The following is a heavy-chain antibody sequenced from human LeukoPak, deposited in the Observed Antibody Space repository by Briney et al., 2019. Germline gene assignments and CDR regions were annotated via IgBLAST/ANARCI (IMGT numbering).Heavy chain of an antibody. CDR3: AKDGGIAAAAHFDY. J-gene: IGHJ4*02. V-gene: IGHV3-33*06. D-gene: IGHD6-13*01. CDR2: IWYDGSNK. CDR1: GFTFISYG. Sequence: GGSLRLSCAASGFTFISYGMHWVRQAPGKGLEWVAVIWYDGSNKYYADSVKGRFTISRDNSKNTLYLQMNSLRAEDTAVYYCAKDGGIAAAAHFDYWGQGTLVTVSS.